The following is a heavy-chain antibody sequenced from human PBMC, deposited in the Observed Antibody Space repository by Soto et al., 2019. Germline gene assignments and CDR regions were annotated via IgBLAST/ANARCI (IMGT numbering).Heavy chain of an antibody. V-gene: IGHV3-53*02. CDR1: GFTVSSNY. D-gene: IGHD6-13*01. CDR3: ARESWYSSSWYYFDY. CDR2: IYSGGST. Sequence: EVQLVETGGGLIQPGGSLRLSCAASGFTVSSNYMSWVRQAPGKGLEWVSVIYSGGSTYYADSVKGRFTISRDNAKNTLYLQMNSLRAEDTAVYYCARESWYSSSWYYFDYCGQGTLVTVSS. J-gene: IGHJ4*02.